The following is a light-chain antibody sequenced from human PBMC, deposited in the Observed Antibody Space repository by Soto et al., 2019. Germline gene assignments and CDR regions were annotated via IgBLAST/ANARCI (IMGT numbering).Light chain of an antibody. J-gene: IGLJ1*01. CDR1: SSDVGGYNY. Sequence: QSVLTQPASVSGSPGQSITISCTGTSSDVGGYNYVSWYQQHPGKAPKLMIYDVSNRPSGVSNRFSGSKSGNTASLTISGLQAEDEADYYCNSYTTSSTYVFRTGTKVPVL. V-gene: IGLV2-14*01. CDR3: NSYTTSSTYV. CDR2: DVS.